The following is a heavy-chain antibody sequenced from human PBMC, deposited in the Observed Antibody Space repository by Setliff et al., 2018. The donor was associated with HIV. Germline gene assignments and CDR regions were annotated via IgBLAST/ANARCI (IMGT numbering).Heavy chain of an antibody. CDR1: GGSISSYY. D-gene: IGHD2-8*01. CDR3: ARTDCTNGVCPYSFDY. CDR2: IYHNGST. Sequence: PSETLSLTCTVSGGSISSYYWGWIRQHPGKGLEWIGYIYHNGSTYYNPSLKSRVMISVETSKNQFSLKLSSVTAADTAVYYCARTDCTNGVCPYSFDYWGPGTLVTVSS. J-gene: IGHJ4*02. V-gene: IGHV4-59*06.